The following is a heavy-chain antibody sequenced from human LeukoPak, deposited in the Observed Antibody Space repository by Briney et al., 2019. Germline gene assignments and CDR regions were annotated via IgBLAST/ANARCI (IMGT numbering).Heavy chain of an antibody. J-gene: IGHJ4*02. CDR1: GFTFSSYA. CDR3: ARERMTVGATLEGFDY. Sequence: GGSLRLSCAASGFTFSSYAMHWVRQAPGKGLEWVAVISYDGSNKYYADSVKGRFTISRDNSKNTLYLQMNSLRAEDTAVYYCARERMTVGATLEGFDYWGQGTLVTVSS. V-gene: IGHV3-30*04. D-gene: IGHD1-26*01. CDR2: ISYDGSNK.